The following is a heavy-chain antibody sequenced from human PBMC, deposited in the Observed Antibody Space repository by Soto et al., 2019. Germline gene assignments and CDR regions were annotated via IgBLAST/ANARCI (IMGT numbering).Heavy chain of an antibody. CDR2: INPNSGGT. CDR1: GYTFTGYY. CDR3: AVTTVTMRAFDY. J-gene: IGHJ4*02. D-gene: IGHD4-17*01. Sequence: ASVKVSCKASGYTFTGYYMHWVRQAPGQGLEWMGWINPNSGGTNYAQKFQGRVTMTRDTSISTAYMELSRLRSDDTAVYYCAVTTVTMRAFDYWGQGTLVTVSS. V-gene: IGHV1-2*02.